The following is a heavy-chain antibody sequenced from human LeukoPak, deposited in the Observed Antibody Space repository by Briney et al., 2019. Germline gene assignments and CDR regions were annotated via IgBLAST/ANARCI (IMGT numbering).Heavy chain of an antibody. CDR3: AKDVSVTTLADAFDI. J-gene: IGHJ3*02. Sequence: GGSLRLSCAASGFTFSSYAMSWVRQAPGKGLEWVSATSGSGGSTYYADSVKGRFTISRDNSKNTLYLQMNSLRAEDTAVYYCAKDVSVTTLADAFDIWGQGTMVTASS. D-gene: IGHD4-17*01. CDR2: TSGSGGST. CDR1: GFTFSSYA. V-gene: IGHV3-23*01.